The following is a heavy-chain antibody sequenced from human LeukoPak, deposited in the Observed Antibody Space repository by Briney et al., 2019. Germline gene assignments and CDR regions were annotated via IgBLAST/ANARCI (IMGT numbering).Heavy chain of an antibody. CDR2: IIPIFGTA. CDR1: GGTFSSYA. CDR3: ASDYSNYSFYYYYYMDV. D-gene: IGHD4-11*01. J-gene: IGHJ6*03. Sequence: SVKVSCKASGGTFSSYAISWVRQAPGQGLEWMGGIIPIFGTANYAQKFQGRVTITTDESTSTAYMELSRLRSDDTAVYYCASDYSNYSFYYYYYMDVWGKGTTVTVSS. V-gene: IGHV1-69*05.